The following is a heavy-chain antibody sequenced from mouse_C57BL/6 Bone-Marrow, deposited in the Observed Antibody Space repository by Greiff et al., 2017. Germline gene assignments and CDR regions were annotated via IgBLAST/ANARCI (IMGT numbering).Heavy chain of an antibody. J-gene: IGHJ2*01. CDR2: IHPDSGST. CDR1: GYTFTGYW. V-gene: IGHV1-64*01. CDR3: ARDLYYYDSRVEFDY. Sequence: VQLQQPGAELVKPGASVKLSCKASGYTFTGYWMHWVKQRPGQGLEWIGMIHPDSGSTNYNEKFKSKATLTVDKSSSTAYMQLSSLTSEDSAVYCCARDLYYYDSRVEFDYWGQGTTLTVSS. D-gene: IGHD1-1*01.